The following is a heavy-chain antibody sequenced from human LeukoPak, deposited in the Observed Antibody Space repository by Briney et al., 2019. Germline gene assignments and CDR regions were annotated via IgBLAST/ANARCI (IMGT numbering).Heavy chain of an antibody. CDR2: IYYSGNT. D-gene: IGHD3-22*01. J-gene: IGHJ3*02. Sequence: KPSETLSLTCTVSGGSIGSYYWSWVRQPPGKGLEWIGYIYYSGNTNYNPSLKSRVTISVDNSKNQVSLKLRSVTAADTAVYYCARVRIDYYDSSGYYLGAFDIWGQGTMVTVSS. V-gene: IGHV4-59*08. CDR3: ARVRIDYYDSSGYYLGAFDI. CDR1: GGSIGSYY.